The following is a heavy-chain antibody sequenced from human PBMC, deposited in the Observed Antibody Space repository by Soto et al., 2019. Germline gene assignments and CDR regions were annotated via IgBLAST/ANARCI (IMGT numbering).Heavy chain of an antibody. D-gene: IGHD1-1*01. CDR2: IIPILNSV. J-gene: IGHJ5*02. Sequence: GASVKVSWKASGGTFSTYTISWVRQAPGQGLEWMGRIIPILNSVNYAQKFQERVTITRDLSTSATYVELSSLISEDTALYFCAADLAPTDPLKWVSPWGQGTQVTVSS. CDR3: AADLAPTDPLKWVSP. CDR1: GGTFSTYT. V-gene: IGHV1-69*08.